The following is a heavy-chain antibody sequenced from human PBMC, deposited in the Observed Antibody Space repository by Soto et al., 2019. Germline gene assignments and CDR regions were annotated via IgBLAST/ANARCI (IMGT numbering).Heavy chain of an antibody. D-gene: IGHD1-1*01. CDR2: IYATGTT. J-gene: IGHJ5*02. Sequence: LRETLSLTCTVSGASISGFYWSWIRKSAGKGLEWIGRIYATGTTDYNPSLKSRVMMSVDTSKKQFSLKLRSVTAADTAVYYCVRDGTKTLRDWFDPWGQGISVPSPQ. CDR3: VRDGTKTLRDWFDP. CDR1: GASISGFY. V-gene: IGHV4-4*07.